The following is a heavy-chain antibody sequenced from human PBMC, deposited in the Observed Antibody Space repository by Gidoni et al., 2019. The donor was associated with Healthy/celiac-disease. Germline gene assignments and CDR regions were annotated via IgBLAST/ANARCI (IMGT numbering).Heavy chain of an antibody. D-gene: IGHD3-22*01. CDR3: AREFSLYDSSGSTDY. V-gene: IGHV4-39*07. J-gene: IGHJ4*02. CDR1: GGSISSSSYY. CDR2: IYYSGST. Sequence: QLQLQESGPGLVKPSETLSLPCTVSGGSISSSSYYWGWTRQPPGKGLEWIGSIYYSGSTYYNPSLKSRVTISVDTSKNQFSLKLSSVTAADTAVYYCAREFSLYDSSGSTDYWGQGTLVTVSS.